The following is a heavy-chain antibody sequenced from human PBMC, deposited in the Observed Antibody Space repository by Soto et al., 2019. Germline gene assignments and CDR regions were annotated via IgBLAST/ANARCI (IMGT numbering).Heavy chain of an antibody. Sequence: SETLSLTCTVSGGSISSSSYYWGWIRQPPGKGLEWIGSIYYSGSTYYNPSLKSRVTISVDASKNQFSLKLSSVTAADTAVYYCARHVFGVYYYDSSGYYYFDYWGQGTLVTVSS. D-gene: IGHD3-22*01. CDR1: GGSISSSSYY. CDR3: ARHVFGVYYYDSSGYYYFDY. J-gene: IGHJ4*02. CDR2: IYYSGST. V-gene: IGHV4-39*01.